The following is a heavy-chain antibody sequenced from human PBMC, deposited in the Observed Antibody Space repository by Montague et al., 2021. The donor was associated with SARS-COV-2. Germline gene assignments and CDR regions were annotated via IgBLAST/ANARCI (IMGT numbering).Heavy chain of an antibody. CDR3: ARERQLVDPGIYYYYYGMDV. Sequence: SLRLSCAASGFTFSDYYMGWIRQAPGKGLEWVSDISTSSFYTNYADSVKGRFTISRDNAKNSLYLQMNSLRAADTAVYYCARERQLVDPGIYYYYYGMDVWGQGTTVTVSS. CDR1: GFTFSDYY. V-gene: IGHV3-11*05. J-gene: IGHJ6*02. CDR2: ISTSSFYT. D-gene: IGHD6-13*01.